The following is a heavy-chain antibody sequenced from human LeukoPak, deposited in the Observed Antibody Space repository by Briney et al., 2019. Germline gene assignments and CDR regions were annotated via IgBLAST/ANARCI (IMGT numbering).Heavy chain of an antibody. CDR2: IYTSGST. CDR3: ARTPIYYYDNSGYYN. J-gene: IGHJ4*02. CDR1: GGSISSGSYY. Sequence: SETLSLTCTVSGGSISSGSYYWSWIRQPAGKGLEWIGLIYTSGSTNYNPSLKSRVTMSVDRSKNQFSLKLRSVTAADTAIYYCARTPIYYYDNSGYYNWGQGTLVTVSS. D-gene: IGHD3-22*01. V-gene: IGHV4-61*02.